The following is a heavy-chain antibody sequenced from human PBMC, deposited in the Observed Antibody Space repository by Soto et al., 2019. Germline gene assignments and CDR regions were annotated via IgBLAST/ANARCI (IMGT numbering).Heavy chain of an antibody. D-gene: IGHD1-26*01. CDR1: GYTFTSYA. CDR3: ARDDSHELLGTGYFDY. J-gene: IGHJ4*02. Sequence: ASVKVSCKASGYTFTSYAMHWVRQAPGQGLEWMGWINAVYGNTNYSQKFQGRVTITGDESTSTACMELSSLRYEDTAVYYCARDDSHELLGTGYFDYWGQGTLVNVSS. CDR2: INAVYGNT. V-gene: IGHV1-3*01.